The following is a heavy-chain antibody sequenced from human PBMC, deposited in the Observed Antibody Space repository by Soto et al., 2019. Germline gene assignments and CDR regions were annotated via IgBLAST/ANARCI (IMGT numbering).Heavy chain of an antibody. CDR2: IYYSGET. D-gene: IGHD3-10*01. J-gene: IGHJ6*02. V-gene: IGHV4-59*01. Sequence: QVQLQESGPGLVKPSETLSLTCTVSGDSISRYYWSWIRLSPGKGLEWIGYIYYSGETNYNPSVKSRVTISVDRTQNQFSLQLSSVTAADTAVYYCARDQGGEFLKGSGMDVWGQGTTVTVSS. CDR3: ARDQGGEFLKGSGMDV. CDR1: GDSISRYY.